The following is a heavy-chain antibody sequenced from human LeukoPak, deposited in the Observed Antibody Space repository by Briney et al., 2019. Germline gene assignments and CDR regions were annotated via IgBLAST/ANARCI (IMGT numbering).Heavy chain of an antibody. D-gene: IGHD3-10*01. Sequence: GASVKVSCKASGGTFSSYAISWVRQAPGQGLEWMGGIIHIFGTANYAQKCQGRVTITTDESTSTAYMELSSLRSEDTAVYYCASSGRDYYGSDRFDYWGQGTLVSVSS. J-gene: IGHJ4*02. CDR2: IIHIFGTA. CDR3: ASSGRDYYGSDRFDY. V-gene: IGHV1-69*05. CDR1: GGTFSSYA.